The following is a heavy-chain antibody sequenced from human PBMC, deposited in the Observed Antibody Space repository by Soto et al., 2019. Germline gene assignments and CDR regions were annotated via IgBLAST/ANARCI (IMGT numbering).Heavy chain of an antibody. J-gene: IGHJ4*02. Sequence: EVQLVESGGGLVQPGGSLRLSCAASGFTFSTSWMHWVRQTPGKGLVWVSHINPDGSITNYADSAKGRFTISRDNAKNTLFLPMNNLRAEDTSVYFCARDIGYGGNWGQGTLVTVSS. V-gene: IGHV3-74*01. D-gene: IGHD3-16*01. CDR2: INPDGSIT. CDR1: GFTFSTSW. CDR3: ARDIGYGGN.